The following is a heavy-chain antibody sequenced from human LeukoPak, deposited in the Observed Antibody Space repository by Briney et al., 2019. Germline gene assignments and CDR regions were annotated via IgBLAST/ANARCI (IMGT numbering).Heavy chain of an antibody. CDR2: INQDGSEK. D-gene: IGHD4-11*01. Sequence: GGSLRLSCAASGFTFSNYWMNWVRQAPGKGLEWVANINQDGSEKYYVDSVKGQFTISRDNAKNSLYLQMNSLRAEDTAVYYCVTGPFDYWGQGTLVTVSS. CDR1: GFTFSNYW. V-gene: IGHV3-7*01. J-gene: IGHJ4*02. CDR3: VTGPFDY.